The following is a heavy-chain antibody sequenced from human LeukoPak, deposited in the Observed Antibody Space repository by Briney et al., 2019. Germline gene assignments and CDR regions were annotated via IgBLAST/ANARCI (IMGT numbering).Heavy chain of an antibody. D-gene: IGHD3-22*01. CDR1: GGSISSSNW. J-gene: IGHJ4*02. CDR3: ARMEYYDSSGYYWD. V-gene: IGHV4-4*02. Sequence: PSETLSLTCAVSGGSISSSNWWSWVRQPPGKGLEWIGEIYHSGSTNYNPSLKSRVTISVDKSKNQFSLKLSSVTAADTAVYYRARMEYYDSSGYYWDWGQGTLVTVSS. CDR2: IYHSGST.